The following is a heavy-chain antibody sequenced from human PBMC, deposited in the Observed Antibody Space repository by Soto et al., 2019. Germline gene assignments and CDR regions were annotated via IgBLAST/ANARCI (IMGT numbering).Heavy chain of an antibody. Sequence: VQLVESGGGLVQPGGSLRLSCAASGFTFSSYGMHWVRQAPGKGLEWVAVISYDGSNKYYADSVKGRFTISRDNSKNTLYLQMNSLRAEDTAVYYCAKVGYIAAAYYWGQGTLVTVSS. V-gene: IGHV3-30*18. CDR3: AKVGYIAAAYY. D-gene: IGHD6-13*01. CDR2: ISYDGSNK. J-gene: IGHJ4*02. CDR1: GFTFSSYG.